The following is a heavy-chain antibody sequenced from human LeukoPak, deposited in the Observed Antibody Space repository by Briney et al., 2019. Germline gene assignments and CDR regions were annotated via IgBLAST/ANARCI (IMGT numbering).Heavy chain of an antibody. J-gene: IGHJ4*02. CDR1: GYSFTTYW. CDR2: IYPGDSDT. Sequence: GESLKISCKGSGYSFTTYWIAWVRQMPGKGLEWMGIIYPGDSDTRYSPSFQGQVTISVDKSISTAYLQWSSLKASDTATYYCARTSLFYFDYWGQGTLVTVSS. V-gene: IGHV5-51*01. CDR3: ARTSLFYFDY.